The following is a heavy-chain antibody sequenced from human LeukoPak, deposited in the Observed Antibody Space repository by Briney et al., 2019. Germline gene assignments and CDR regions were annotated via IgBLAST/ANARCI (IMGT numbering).Heavy chain of an antibody. CDR2: INHSGST. Sequence: SETLSLTCAVYGGSFSGYYWSWIRQPPGKGLEWIGEINHSGSTNYNPSLKSRVTISVDTSKNQFSLKLSSVTAADTAVYYCAMVYGDYRSDAFDIWGQGTMVTVSS. D-gene: IGHD4-17*01. CDR3: AMVYGDYRSDAFDI. V-gene: IGHV4-34*01. CDR1: GGSFSGYY. J-gene: IGHJ3*02.